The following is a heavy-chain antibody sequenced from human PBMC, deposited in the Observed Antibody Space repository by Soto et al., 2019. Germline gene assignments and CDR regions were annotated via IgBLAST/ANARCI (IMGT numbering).Heavy chain of an antibody. CDR2: INANNGGA. D-gene: IGHD1-1*01. J-gene: IGHJ5*02. V-gene: IGHV1-2*02. CDR1: GYTFTDYH. CDR3: AREGGSAKLQPSYNWFDT. Sequence: GASVKVSCKASGYTFTDYHIHWVRQAPGQGLEFMGWINANNGGAGSAQQFQGRVTVTRDTSITTVYMELSNLRSDDTAVYYCAREGGSAKLQPSYNWFDTWGQGTLVTVSS.